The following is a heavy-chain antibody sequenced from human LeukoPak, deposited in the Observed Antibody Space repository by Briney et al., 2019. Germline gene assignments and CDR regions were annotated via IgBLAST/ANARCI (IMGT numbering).Heavy chain of an antibody. CDR2: ISGDGGST. J-gene: IGHJ4*02. CDR1: GFTFDDYA. D-gene: IGHD3-22*01. V-gene: IGHV3-43*02. Sequence: GGSLRLSCAASGFTFDDYAMHWVRQAPGKGLEWVSLISGDGGSTYYADSVKGRFTISRDNSKNSLYLQMNSLRTEDTALYYCAKVFPEPRDCYDSSGPSDYWGQGTLVTVSS. CDR3: AKVFPEPRDCYDSSGPSDY.